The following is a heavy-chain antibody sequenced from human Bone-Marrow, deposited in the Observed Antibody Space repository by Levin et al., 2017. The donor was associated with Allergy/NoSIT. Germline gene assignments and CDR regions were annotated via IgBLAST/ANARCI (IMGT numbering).Heavy chain of an antibody. J-gene: IGHJ4*02. CDR2: IYYSGYT. CDR3: ARVACTGGTCYEPTYYFDF. Sequence: PSETLSLTCSVSGGSISSGGYYWSWIRQHPGKGLEWIGYIYYSGYTQFNPSLKGRLIMSVDTSKNQFSLKLSSVTAADTAVYFCARVACTGGTCYEPTYYFDFWGQGTQVTVSS. V-gene: IGHV4-31*03. CDR1: GGSISSGGYY. D-gene: IGHD2-15*01.